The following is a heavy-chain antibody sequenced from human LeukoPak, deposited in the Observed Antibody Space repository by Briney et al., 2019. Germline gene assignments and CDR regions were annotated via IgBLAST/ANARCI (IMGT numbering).Heavy chain of an antibody. V-gene: IGHV4-30-4*01. CDR1: GGSISSSNW. CDR2: IYYSGST. J-gene: IGHJ5*02. D-gene: IGHD3-10*01. CDR3: AREGYYYGSGTPSGFDP. Sequence: PSETLSLTCAVSGGSISSSNWWSWIRQPPGKGLEWIGYIYYSGSTYYNPSLKSRVTISVDTSKNQFSLKLSSVTAADTAVYYCAREGYYYGSGTPSGFDPWGQGTLVTVSS.